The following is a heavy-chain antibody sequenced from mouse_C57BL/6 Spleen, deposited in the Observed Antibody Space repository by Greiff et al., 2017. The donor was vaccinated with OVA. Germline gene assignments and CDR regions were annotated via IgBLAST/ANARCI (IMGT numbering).Heavy chain of an antibody. CDR1: GYTFTSYW. J-gene: IGHJ3*01. D-gene: IGHD1-1*01. CDR3: ARSPYCGSRGIAY. V-gene: IGHV1-55*01. CDR2: IYPGSGST. Sequence: QVQLQQPGAELVKPGASVKMSCKASGYTFTSYWITWVKQRPGQGLEWIGDIYPGSGSTNYNEKFKSKATLTVDTSSSTAYMQLSSLTSEDSAVYYCARSPYCGSRGIAYWGQGTLVTVSA.